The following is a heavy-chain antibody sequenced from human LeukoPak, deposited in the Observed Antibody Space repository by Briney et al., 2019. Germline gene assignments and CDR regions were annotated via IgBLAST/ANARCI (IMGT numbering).Heavy chain of an antibody. D-gene: IGHD4-23*01. V-gene: IGHV3-33*01. Sequence: GGSLRLSCAASGCTFSGFGMHWVRQAPGKGLEWVAVIWYDGSNKYYADSVKGRFTISRDNPKNTLYVQMNSLRAEDTAVYYCARGRGADYGGNSGYFDYWGQGTLVTVSS. CDR1: GCTFSGFG. CDR3: ARGRGADYGGNSGYFDY. CDR2: IWYDGSNK. J-gene: IGHJ4*02.